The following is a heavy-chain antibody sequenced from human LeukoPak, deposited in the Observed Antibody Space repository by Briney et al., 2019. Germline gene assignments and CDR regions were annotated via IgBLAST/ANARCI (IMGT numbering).Heavy chain of an antibody. V-gene: IGHV5-10-1*01. J-gene: IGHJ4*02. CDR1: GYSFTSYW. CDR3: ARHGSSKRKETATYEY. CDR2: IDPSDSYT. D-gene: IGHD5-18*01. Sequence: GESLKISCKGSGYSFTSYWISWVRQMPGKGLEWMGRIDPSDSYTNYSPSFQGHVTISADKSISTAYLQWSSLKASDTAMYYCARHGSSKRKETATYEYLGQGTLVTV.